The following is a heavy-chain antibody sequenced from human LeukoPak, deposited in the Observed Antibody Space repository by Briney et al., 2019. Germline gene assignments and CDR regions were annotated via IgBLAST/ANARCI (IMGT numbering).Heavy chain of an antibody. CDR2: INHSGST. CDR3: ARLGYYYGSHSDY. Sequence: ASETLSLTCAVYGGSFSGYYWSWIRQPPGKGLEWIGEINHSGSTNYNPSLKSRVTISVDTSKNQFSLKLSSVTAADTAVYYCARLGYYYGSHSDYWGQGTLVTVSS. CDR1: GGSFSGYY. J-gene: IGHJ4*02. V-gene: IGHV4-34*01. D-gene: IGHD3-10*01.